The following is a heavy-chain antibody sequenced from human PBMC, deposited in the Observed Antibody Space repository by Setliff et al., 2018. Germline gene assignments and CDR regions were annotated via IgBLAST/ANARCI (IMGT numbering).Heavy chain of an antibody. V-gene: IGHV4-59*01. CDR1: GGTINSYY. J-gene: IGHJ4*02. CDR2: ISYTGST. D-gene: IGHD4-17*01. CDR3: ARSGFYGDWLFDY. Sequence: PSETLSLTCSVSGGTINSYYWGWIRQPPGKPLEWIGYISYTGSTTNPALKSRTTISLATPKNQFSLKLRSVTAADTAVYYCARSGFYGDWLFDYWGQGALVTVS.